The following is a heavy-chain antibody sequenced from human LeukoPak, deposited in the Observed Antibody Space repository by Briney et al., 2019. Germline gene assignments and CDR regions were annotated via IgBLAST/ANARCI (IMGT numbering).Heavy chain of an antibody. J-gene: IGHJ4*02. V-gene: IGHV3-23*01. CDR3: AKDHLPMIVVVIFDY. Sequence: GGSLRLSCAASGFTFSTYTMNWVRQAPGKGLEWVSAISGSGGSTYYADSVKGRFTISRDNSKNTLYLQMNSLRAEDTAVYYCAKDHLPMIVVVIFDYWGQGTLVTVSS. CDR2: ISGSGGST. D-gene: IGHD3-22*01. CDR1: GFTFSTYT.